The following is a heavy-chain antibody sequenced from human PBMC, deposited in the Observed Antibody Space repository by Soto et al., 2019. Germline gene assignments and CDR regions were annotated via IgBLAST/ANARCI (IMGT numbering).Heavy chain of an antibody. V-gene: IGHV1-18*01. CDR3: ARDRADSLVTSLRYFDWLLLPHDAFDI. CDR1: GYTFTSYG. J-gene: IGHJ3*02. Sequence: ASVKVSCKASGYTFTSYGISWVRQAPGQGLEWMGWISAYNGNTNYAQKLQGRVTMTTDTSTSTAYMELRSLRSDDTAVYYCARDRADSLVTSLRYFDWLLLPHDAFDIWGQGTMVTVSS. CDR2: ISAYNGNT. D-gene: IGHD3-9*01.